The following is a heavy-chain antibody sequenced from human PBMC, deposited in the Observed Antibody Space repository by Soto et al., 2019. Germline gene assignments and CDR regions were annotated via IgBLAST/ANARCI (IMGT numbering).Heavy chain of an antibody. CDR1: GGSISSYY. D-gene: IGHD4-17*01. CDR2: IYYSGST. V-gene: IGHV4-59*01. CDR3: ARENSGTVTTSNYYYYYMDV. Sequence: SETLSLTCTVSGGSISSYYWSWIRQPPGKGLEWIGYIYYSGSTNYNPSLKSRVTISVDTSKNQFSLKLSSVTAADTAVYYCARENSGTVTTSNYYYYYMDVWGKGTTVTVSS. J-gene: IGHJ6*03.